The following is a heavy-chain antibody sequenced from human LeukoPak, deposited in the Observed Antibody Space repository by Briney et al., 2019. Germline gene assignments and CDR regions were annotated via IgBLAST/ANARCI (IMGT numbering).Heavy chain of an antibody. CDR3: AKSALAMATVYYFDY. CDR1: GFTLSSNY. CDR2: IYSCCIR. J-gene: IGHJ4*02. Sequence: GGSLRLSWSASGFTLSSNYISWVRQAAGKGLEVVAVIYSCCIRYYADSVKGRFTISRDNSKNTLYLQMHSLRAEDTAVYYCAKSALAMATVYYFDYWGQGTLVTVSS. V-gene: IGHV3-66*01. D-gene: IGHD5-24*01.